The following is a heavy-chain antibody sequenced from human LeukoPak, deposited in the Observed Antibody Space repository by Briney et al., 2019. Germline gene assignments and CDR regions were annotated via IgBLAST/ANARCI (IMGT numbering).Heavy chain of an antibody. J-gene: IGHJ4*02. D-gene: IGHD3-22*01. V-gene: IGHV1-8*01. Sequence: ASVTVSCKASGYTFTSYDINWVRQAAGQGLEWMGWMNPNSGNTGYAQKFQGRVTMTRNTSISTAYMELSSLRSEDTAVYYCAKEEGSSGYYSWAQHFDYWGQGTLVTVSS. CDR3: AKEEGSSGYYSWAQHFDY. CDR1: GYTFTSYD. CDR2: MNPNSGNT.